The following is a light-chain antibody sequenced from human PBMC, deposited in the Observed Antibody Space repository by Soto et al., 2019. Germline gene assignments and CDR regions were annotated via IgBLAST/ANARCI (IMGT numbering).Light chain of an antibody. CDR1: QSLLHSNGYNY. J-gene: IGKJ1*01. Sequence: MAQSPLSLPFTPRDPASISCRSSQSLLHSNGYNYLNWYQQKAGLAPKLLIYAASSLQSGVPSRFSGSGSGTDFTLTISSLQPEDFATYYCQQTYSTPPTFGQGTKVDIK. CDR3: QQTYSTPPT. V-gene: IGKV1-39*01. CDR2: AAS.